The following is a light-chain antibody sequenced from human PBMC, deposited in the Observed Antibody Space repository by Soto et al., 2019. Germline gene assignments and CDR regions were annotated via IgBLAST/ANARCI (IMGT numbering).Light chain of an antibody. CDR1: SSDVGGYNY. J-gene: IGLJ2*01. V-gene: IGLV2-14*01. CDR3: SSYTGTSAIL. CDR2: EVT. Sequence: QSALTQPASVSGSPGQSITISCTGTSSDVGGYNYVSWYQQHPGKAPKLIIYEVTDRPSGVSHRFSGSKSGNTASLTISGLLAEDEADYYCSSYTGTSAILFGGGTKVTVL.